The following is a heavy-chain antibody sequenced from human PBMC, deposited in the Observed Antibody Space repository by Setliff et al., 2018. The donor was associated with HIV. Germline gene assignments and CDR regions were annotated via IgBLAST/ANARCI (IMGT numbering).Heavy chain of an antibody. CDR3: ARLGMAAAGSNWFDP. J-gene: IGHJ5*02. CDR2: INHSGST. CDR1: GGSISSSNW. D-gene: IGHD6-13*01. Sequence: SETLSLTCAVSGGSISSSNWWSWVRQPPGKGLEWLGEINHSGSTAYNLALESRVSMSIDTSKNQFSLKLTSVTAADTAVYYCARLGMAAAGSNWFDPWGQGTLVTVSS. V-gene: IGHV4-4*02.